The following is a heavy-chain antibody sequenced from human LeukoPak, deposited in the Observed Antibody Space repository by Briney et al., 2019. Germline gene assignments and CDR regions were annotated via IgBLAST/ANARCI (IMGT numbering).Heavy chain of an antibody. J-gene: IGHJ4*02. D-gene: IGHD3-22*01. CDR2: INPNSGGT. Sequence: GASVKVSCKASGYTFTGYDMHWVRQAPGQGLEWMGWINPNSGGTNYAQKFQDRVTMTRDTSISTAYMELSRLRSDDTAVYYCARDQNYYDSSGYYGIDCWGQGTLVTVSS. CDR3: ARDQNYYDSSGYYGIDC. V-gene: IGHV1-2*02. CDR1: GYTFTGYD.